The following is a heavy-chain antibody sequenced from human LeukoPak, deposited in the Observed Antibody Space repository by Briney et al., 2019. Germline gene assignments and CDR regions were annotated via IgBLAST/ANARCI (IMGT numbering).Heavy chain of an antibody. CDR3: AKAVRPPVAGSSAFDI. V-gene: IGHV3-9*03. CDR1: GFTFDDYA. CDR2: ISWNSGSI. Sequence: PGGSLRLSCIASGFTFDDYAMHWVRQAPGKGLEGVSGISWNSGSIGYADSVKGRFTISRDNAKNSLYLQMNSLRAEDMALYYCAKAVRPPVAGSSAFDIWGQGAMVAVSS. D-gene: IGHD6-19*01. J-gene: IGHJ3*02.